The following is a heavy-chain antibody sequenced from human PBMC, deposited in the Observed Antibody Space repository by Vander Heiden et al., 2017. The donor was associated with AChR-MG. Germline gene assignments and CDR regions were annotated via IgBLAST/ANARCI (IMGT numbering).Heavy chain of an antibody. V-gene: IGHV4-59*01. D-gene: IGHD1-26*01. J-gene: IGHJ5*02. CDR1: GGSISSYY. CDR2: IYYSGST. CDR3: ARYYRSRAYNWFDP. Sequence: QVQLQESGPGLVKPSETLSLTCTVPGGSISSYYWSWIRQPPGKGLEWIGYIYYSGSTNYNPSLKSRVTISVDTSKNQFSLKLSSVTAADTAVYYCARYYRSRAYNWFDPWGQGTLVTVSS.